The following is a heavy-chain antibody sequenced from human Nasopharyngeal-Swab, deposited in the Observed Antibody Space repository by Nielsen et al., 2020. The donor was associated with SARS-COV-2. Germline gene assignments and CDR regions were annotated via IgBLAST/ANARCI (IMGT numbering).Heavy chain of an antibody. J-gene: IGHJ6*03. CDR1: GGSFRGYY. V-gene: IGHV4-34*01. D-gene: IGHD3-3*01. CDR3: ASSFGVVIMDV. CDR2: INHSGST. Sequence: ETLSLTCAVYGGSFRGYYWSWIRQPPGKGLEWIGEINHSGSTNYNPSLKSRVTISVDTSKNQFSLKLSSVTAADTAVYYCASSFGVVIMDVWGKGTTVTVSS.